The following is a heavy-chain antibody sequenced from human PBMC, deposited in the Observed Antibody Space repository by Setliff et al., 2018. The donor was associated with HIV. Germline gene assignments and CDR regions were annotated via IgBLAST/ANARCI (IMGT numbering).Heavy chain of an antibody. V-gene: IGHV1-24*01. Sequence: ASAKVSCKVSGHTLTELSMHWVRQAPGKGLEWMGGFDPEKSEKIYAQKLQGRVTMTEDTSTDTAYMELRSLRSEDTAVYYCATHRWYSGSYLRDYWGQGTLVTVSS. J-gene: IGHJ4*02. D-gene: IGHD1-26*01. CDR2: FDPEKSEK. CDR1: GHTLTELS. CDR3: ATHRWYSGSYLRDY.